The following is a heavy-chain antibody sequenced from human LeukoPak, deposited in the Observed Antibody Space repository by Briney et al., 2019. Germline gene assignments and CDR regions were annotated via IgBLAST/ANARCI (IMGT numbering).Heavy chain of an antibody. CDR1: GYTFTSYG. J-gene: IGHJ3*02. Sequence: GASVKVSCKASGYTFTSYGISWVRQAPGQGLEWMGWISAYNGNTNYAQNLLGRVTMTTDTSTTTVYMELRSLRSDDTAVYYCARDRSGSDIWGQGTMVTVSS. CDR2: ISAYNGNT. D-gene: IGHD2-15*01. V-gene: IGHV1-18*01. CDR3: ARDRSGSDI.